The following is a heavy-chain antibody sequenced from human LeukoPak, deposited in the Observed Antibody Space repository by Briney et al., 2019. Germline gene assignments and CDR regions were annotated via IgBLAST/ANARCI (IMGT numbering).Heavy chain of an antibody. D-gene: IGHD6-13*01. V-gene: IGHV4-34*01. CDR2: INHGGST. CDR1: GGSFSGYY. CDR3: ARGRGSSWYYYYYGMDV. J-gene: IGHJ6*02. Sequence: SETLSLTCAVYGGSFSGYYWCWIRHPPGKGLEWIGEINHGGSTNYNPSLKSRVTISVDTSKNQFSLKLSSVTAADTAVYYCARGRGSSWYYYYYGMDVWGQGTTVTVSS.